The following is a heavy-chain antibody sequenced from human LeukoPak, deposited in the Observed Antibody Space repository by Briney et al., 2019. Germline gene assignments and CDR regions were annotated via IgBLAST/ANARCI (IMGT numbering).Heavy chain of an antibody. CDR2: ISSSGSTI. J-gene: IGHJ4*02. Sequence: GGSLRLSCAASGFTFSDYYMSWIRQAPGKGLEWVSYISSSGSTIYYADSVKGRFTISRDNAKNSLYLQMNSLRAEDTAVYYCARVPYYYDSSGYYPPCYFDYWGQGTLVTVSS. CDR1: GFTFSDYY. D-gene: IGHD3-22*01. CDR3: ARVPYYYDSSGYYPPCYFDY. V-gene: IGHV3-11*01.